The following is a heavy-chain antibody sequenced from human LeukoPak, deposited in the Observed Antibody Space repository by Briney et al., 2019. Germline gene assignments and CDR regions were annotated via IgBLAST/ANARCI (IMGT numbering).Heavy chain of an antibody. D-gene: IGHD2-15*01. Sequence: GESLKISCEGSGYRFTSYSIAWVGQMPGKGLEWIGIIYPSDSDTTYSPSFQGQVTISADKSISTAYLQWSSLKASDTAVYYCARRSCSGATCYQLDYWGQGTLVTVSS. V-gene: IGHV5-51*01. CDR3: ARRSCSGATCYQLDY. CDR2: IYPSDSDT. J-gene: IGHJ4*02. CDR1: GYRFTSYS.